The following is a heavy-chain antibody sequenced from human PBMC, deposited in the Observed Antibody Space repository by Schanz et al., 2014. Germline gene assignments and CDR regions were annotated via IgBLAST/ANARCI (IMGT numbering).Heavy chain of an antibody. J-gene: IGHJ5*02. CDR3: ARPALGFGDDCFDP. D-gene: IGHD3-10*01. Sequence: EVQLVESGGGVVQPGRSLRLSCAASGFTFSNYWMHWVRQVPGKGLVWVSRIKSDGSSTSYADSVKGRFTISRDNAKNTQYLQMNSLRAEDTAVYDGARPALGFGDDCFDPWGQGTLVTVSS. CDR2: IKSDGSST. V-gene: IGHV3-74*02. CDR1: GFTFSNYW.